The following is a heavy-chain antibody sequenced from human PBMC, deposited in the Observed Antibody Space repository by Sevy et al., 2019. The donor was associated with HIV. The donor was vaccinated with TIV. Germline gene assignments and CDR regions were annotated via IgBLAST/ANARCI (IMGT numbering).Heavy chain of an antibody. V-gene: IGHV3-23*01. CDR1: GFNFTIYS. CDR3: AREGCTRPHDY. J-gene: IGHJ4*02. Sequence: GGSLRLSCVVSGFNFTIYSMSWVRQAQGKGLEWVSTLSFGCGKINYADSVKGRFIISRDDSKNTLYLQMNSLRAEDTAVYFCAREGCTRPHDYWGQGTLVTVSS. CDR2: LSFGCGKI. D-gene: IGHD2-8*01.